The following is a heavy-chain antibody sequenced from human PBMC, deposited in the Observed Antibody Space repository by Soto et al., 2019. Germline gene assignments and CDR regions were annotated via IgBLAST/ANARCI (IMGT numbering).Heavy chain of an antibody. D-gene: IGHD3-16*01. CDR2: IKEDGSEK. CDR1: GFTFSGYW. Sequence: EVQLVESGGGLFQPGGSLRLSCAASGFTFSGYWMTWVRQAPGKGLEWVANIKEDGSEKNYVDSVKGRFTISRDNAKNSLYLQMNSLRAEDTAVYYCARGGSESDYWGQGTLVTVSS. CDR3: ARGGSESDY. V-gene: IGHV3-7*01. J-gene: IGHJ4*02.